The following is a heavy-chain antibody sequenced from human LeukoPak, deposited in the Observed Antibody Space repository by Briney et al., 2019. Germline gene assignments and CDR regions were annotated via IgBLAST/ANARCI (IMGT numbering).Heavy chain of an antibody. D-gene: IGHD6-19*01. V-gene: IGHV3-23*01. CDR3: AKDGGYSSGWSFXY. CDR1: GFTFSSYA. Sequence: GGSLRLSCAASGFTFSSYAMSWVRQAPGKGLEWVSAISGSCGSTYYADSVKGRFTISRDNSKNTLYLQMNSLRAENTAVYYCAKDGGYSSGWSFXYXXQGTXXTVS. J-gene: IGHJ4*02. CDR2: ISGSCGST.